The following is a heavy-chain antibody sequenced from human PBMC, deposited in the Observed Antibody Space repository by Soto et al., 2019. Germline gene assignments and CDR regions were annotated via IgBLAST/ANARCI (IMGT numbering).Heavy chain of an antibody. Sequence: ASVKVSCKASGYTFTSYGISWVRQAPGQGREWMGWISAYNGNTNYAQKLQGRVTMTTDTSTSTAYIELRSLRSDDTAVYYFGRHKSAYDLLSRHYGLDVWGQGTTVTVSS. CDR2: ISAYNGNT. CDR1: GYTFTSYG. D-gene: IGHD3-9*01. V-gene: IGHV1-18*01. CDR3: GRHKSAYDLLSRHYGLDV. J-gene: IGHJ6*02.